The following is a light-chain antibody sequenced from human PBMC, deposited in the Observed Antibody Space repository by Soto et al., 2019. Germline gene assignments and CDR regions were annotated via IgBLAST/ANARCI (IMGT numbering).Light chain of an antibody. V-gene: IGLV2-14*01. Sequence: QSVLTQPASVSGSPGQSITISCTGTSSDVGGYNYVSWYQQHPGKAPKLMIYEVSNRPSGVSNRFSGSKSGNTASLTISGLQAEDEDDYYCSSYTSSSTIGVFGTGTKLTVL. CDR2: EVS. CDR3: SSYTSSSTIGV. CDR1: SSDVGGYNY. J-gene: IGLJ1*01.